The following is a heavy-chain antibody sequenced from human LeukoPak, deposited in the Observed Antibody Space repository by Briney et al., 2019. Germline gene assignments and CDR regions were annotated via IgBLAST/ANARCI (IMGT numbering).Heavy chain of an antibody. D-gene: IGHD3-3*01. V-gene: IGHV4-39*01. CDR3: ARLASSTIFGVVMSEAPFDP. Sequence: SETLSLTCTVSGGSISSGIYYWGWIRQPPGKGLEWIGSIYYSGSTYYNPSLKSRVTISVDTSKNQFSLKLSSVTAADTAVYYCARLASSTIFGVVMSEAPFDPWGQGTLVTVSS. J-gene: IGHJ5*02. CDR2: IYYSGST. CDR1: GGSISSGIYY.